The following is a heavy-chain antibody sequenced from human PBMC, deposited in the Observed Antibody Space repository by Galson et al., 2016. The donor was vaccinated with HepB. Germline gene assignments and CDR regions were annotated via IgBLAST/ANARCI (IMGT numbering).Heavy chain of an antibody. J-gene: IGHJ6*02. D-gene: IGHD3-10*01. CDR3: ARAVMLGRGMDV. CDR2: TFYRSTWEN. Sequence: CAISGDSVSNNGAAWVWIRQSPSRGLEWLGRTFYRSTWENHYTGSVKNRTTISPDTSRNQFSLHLKSVTPEDTAVYYCARAVMLGRGMDVCVQGTTVTVAS. V-gene: IGHV6-1*01. CDR1: GDSVSNNGAA.